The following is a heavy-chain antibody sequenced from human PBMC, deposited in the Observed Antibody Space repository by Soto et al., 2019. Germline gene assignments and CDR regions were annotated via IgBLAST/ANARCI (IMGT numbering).Heavy chain of an antibody. CDR3: ARADLRGLLWFGESYYFDY. CDR1: GGSISSGGYY. D-gene: IGHD3-10*01. CDR2: IYYSGST. V-gene: IGHV4-31*03. Sequence: QVQLQESGPGLVKPSQTLSLTCTVSGGSISSGGYYWSWIREDPGKGLEWIGYIYYSGSTYYNPSLKSRVTISVDTSKNQFSLKLSSVTAADTAVYYCARADLRGLLWFGESYYFDYWGQGTLVTVSS. J-gene: IGHJ4*02.